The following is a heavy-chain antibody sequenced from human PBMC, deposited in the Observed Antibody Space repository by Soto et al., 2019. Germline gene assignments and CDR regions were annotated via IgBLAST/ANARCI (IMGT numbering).Heavy chain of an antibody. CDR1: DYIFLAYG. V-gene: IGHV1-18*01. Sequence: QVQLVQSGPEVKKAGASVKVSCTAPTDYIFLAYGFDWVRQAPGQGLEWMGWISPKFGRTNYARTLQDRITMTTDVSTKTVAMELRDLRSDVTAVYYCARDDCNGGSCDGGHYLDLWGRGTPISVSS. J-gene: IGHJ2*01. CDR3: ARDDCNGGSCDGGHYLDL. CDR2: ISPKFGRT. D-gene: IGHD2-15*01.